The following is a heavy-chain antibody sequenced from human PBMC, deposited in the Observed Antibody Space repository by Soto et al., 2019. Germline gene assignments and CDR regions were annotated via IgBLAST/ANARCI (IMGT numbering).Heavy chain of an antibody. V-gene: IGHV3-48*02. CDR3: ARDLRAVWSGYYTSTLGYGMDV. CDR2: ISSSSSTI. D-gene: IGHD3-3*01. CDR1: GFTFSSYS. Sequence: EVQLVESGGGLVQPGGSLRLSCAASGFTFSSYSMNWVRQAPGKGLEWVSYISSSSSTIYYADSVKGRFTISRDNAKNSLYLQMNSLRDEDTAVYYCARDLRAVWSGYYTSTLGYGMDVWGQGTTVTVSS. J-gene: IGHJ6*02.